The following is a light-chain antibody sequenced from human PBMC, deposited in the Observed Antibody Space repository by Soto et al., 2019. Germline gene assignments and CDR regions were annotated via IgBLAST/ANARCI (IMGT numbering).Light chain of an antibody. CDR2: AAS. J-gene: IGKJ1*01. V-gene: IGKV1-39*01. CDR3: QQSYTSWWT. CDR1: QSISTH. Sequence: IQMTQSPSSLSASVVDRVSITCRASQSISTHLSWYQQKPGKAPKLLIYAASSLQSWVPSRFTGSGSGTDFTLTISSLQPEDFATYYCQQSYTSWWTFGQGTKVDI.